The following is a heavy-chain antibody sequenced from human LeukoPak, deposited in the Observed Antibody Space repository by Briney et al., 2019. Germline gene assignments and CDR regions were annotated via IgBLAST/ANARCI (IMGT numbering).Heavy chain of an antibody. CDR3: SSGSSMDV. Sequence: PGGSXRLSCSASGLTFSSYAMHWVRQXPGKGLEYVSVISSNGGNTYYADSVKGRFTISRDNSKDTLFLQMSSLRAEDTAVYYCSSGSSMDVWGQGTTVTVSS. V-gene: IGHV3-64D*06. J-gene: IGHJ6*02. CDR1: GLTFSSYA. D-gene: IGHD3-22*01. CDR2: ISSNGGNT.